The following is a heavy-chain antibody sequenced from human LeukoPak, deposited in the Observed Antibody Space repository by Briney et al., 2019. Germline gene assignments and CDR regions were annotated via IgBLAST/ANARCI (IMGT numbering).Heavy chain of an antibody. CDR3: AKDARYFDY. J-gene: IGHJ4*02. CDR2: ISYDGSNI. Sequence: GGSLRLSCAASGFTFSSYGMHWVRQAPGKGLEWVAIISYDGSNIYYADSVKGRFTISRDNSKNTLYLQMNSLRAEDTAVYYCAKDARYFDYWGQGTLVTVSS. CDR1: GFTFSSYG. V-gene: IGHV3-30*18.